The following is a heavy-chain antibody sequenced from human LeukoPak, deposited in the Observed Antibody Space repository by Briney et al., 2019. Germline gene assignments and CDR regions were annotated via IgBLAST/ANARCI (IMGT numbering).Heavy chain of an antibody. V-gene: IGHV3-23*01. D-gene: IGHD2-21*01. CDR1: GFTFSSYA. Sequence: PGGSLRLSCAASGFTFSSYAMSWVRQAPGKGLEWVSTISGSGGSTYYADSVKGRFTISRDNSKNTLYLQMNSLRAEDTAVYYCAKDQGGIMVVIAILNAFDIWGQGTMVTVSS. J-gene: IGHJ3*02. CDR3: AKDQGGIMVVIAILNAFDI. CDR2: ISGSGGST.